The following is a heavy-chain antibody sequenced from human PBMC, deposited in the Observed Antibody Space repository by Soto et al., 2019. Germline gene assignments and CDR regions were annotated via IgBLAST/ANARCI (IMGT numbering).Heavy chain of an antibody. Sequence: SETLSLTCTVSGGSISSSSYYWGWIRQPPGKGLEWIGSIYYSGSTYYNPSLKSRVTISVDTSKNQFSLKLSSVTAADTAVYYCARRATKKSLSVTNYYFDYWGQGTLVTVSS. J-gene: IGHJ4*02. CDR1: GGSISSSSYY. CDR2: IYYSGST. D-gene: IGHD5-12*01. V-gene: IGHV4-39*01. CDR3: ARRATKKSLSVTNYYFDY.